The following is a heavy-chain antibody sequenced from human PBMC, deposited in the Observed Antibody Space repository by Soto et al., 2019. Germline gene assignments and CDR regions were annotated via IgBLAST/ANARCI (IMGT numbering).Heavy chain of an antibody. V-gene: IGHV3-7*01. CDR2: INMDASEK. CDR1: GFTFGSYW. Sequence: PGGSLRLSCAASGFTFGSYWMSWVRQAPGKGLEWLATINMDASEKKYVDSVKGRFTMSRDNAKQSLYLQMDSLRAEDTAVYYCARGNAFDIWGQGTMVT. J-gene: IGHJ3*02. CDR3: ARGNAFDI.